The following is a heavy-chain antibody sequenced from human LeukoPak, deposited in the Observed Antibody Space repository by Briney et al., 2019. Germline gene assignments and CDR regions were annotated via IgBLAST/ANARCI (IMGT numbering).Heavy chain of an antibody. CDR2: INPSGGST. J-gene: IGHJ4*02. D-gene: IGHD3-3*01. Sequence: ASVKVSCKASGYTFTSYYMHWVRQAPGQGLEWMGIINPSGGSTSYAQKFQGRVTMTRDTSTSTVYMELSSLRSEDTAVYYRARGASNYDFWSGYSPSYFDYWGQGTLVTVSS. CDR1: GYTFTSYY. V-gene: IGHV1-46*01. CDR3: ARGASNYDFWSGYSPSYFDY.